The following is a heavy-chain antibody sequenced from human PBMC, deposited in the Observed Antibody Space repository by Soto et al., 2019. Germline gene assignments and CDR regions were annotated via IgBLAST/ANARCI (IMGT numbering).Heavy chain of an antibody. V-gene: IGHV1-18*01. Sequence: QVQLVQSGAEVKKPGASVKVSCKASGYTFTSYGISWVRQAPGQGLEWMGWISAYNGNTNYAQKLEGRVTMTTATTTSTAYMERRCLRSDVTAAYYCARGIGTGTSFIVYYFDYWGQGTLGTVSS. CDR3: ARGIGTGTSFIVYYFDY. D-gene: IGHD1-7*01. CDR2: ISAYNGNT. J-gene: IGHJ4*02. CDR1: GYTFTSYG.